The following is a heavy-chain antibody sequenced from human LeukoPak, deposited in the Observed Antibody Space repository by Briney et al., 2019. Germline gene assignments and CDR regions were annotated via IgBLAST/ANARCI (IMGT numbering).Heavy chain of an antibody. Sequence: SVKVSCKASGYTFTNFYMHWVRQAPGQGLEWMGVIDPSAGSTTYAQKFQGRVTMTRDTATSTVYMELSSLRSEDTAVYYCARAHYASSNIKVLFDVWGKGTTVTVSS. V-gene: IGHV1-46*01. D-gene: IGHD3-22*01. CDR2: IDPSAGST. CDR1: GYTFTNFY. CDR3: ARAHYASSNIKVLFDV. J-gene: IGHJ6*04.